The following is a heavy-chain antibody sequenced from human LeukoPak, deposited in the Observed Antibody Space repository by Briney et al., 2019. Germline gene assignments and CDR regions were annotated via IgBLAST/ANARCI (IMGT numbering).Heavy chain of an antibody. Sequence: SETLSLTCAVYGGSLSGYYWSWIRQPPGKGLEWIGEINHNGSTNYNPSLKSRVTISVDTSKNQFSLKLSSVTAADTAVYYCARGRSCSSTSCYGNWFDPWGQGTLVTVSS. D-gene: IGHD2-2*01. J-gene: IGHJ5*02. CDR2: INHNGST. CDR1: GGSLSGYY. V-gene: IGHV4-34*01. CDR3: ARGRSCSSTSCYGNWFDP.